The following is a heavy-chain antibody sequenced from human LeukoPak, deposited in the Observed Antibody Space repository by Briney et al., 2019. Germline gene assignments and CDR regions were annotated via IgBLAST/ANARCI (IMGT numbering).Heavy chain of an antibody. J-gene: IGHJ4*02. CDR2: LRGDGET. CDR1: GLTFSNYV. V-gene: IGHV3-23*01. CDR3: AKASWVSSADAVL. Sequence: GEPVRLSYAASGLTFSNYVISWVGQAPPRGLAWVSSLRGDGETFYADSVKGRFTLSRDESRNTVFLQLNRLRVEATAIYFCAKASWVSSADAVLWGQGTLVTVSS. D-gene: IGHD3-16*01.